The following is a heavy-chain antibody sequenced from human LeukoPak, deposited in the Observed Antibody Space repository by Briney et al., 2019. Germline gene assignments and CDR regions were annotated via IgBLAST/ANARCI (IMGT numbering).Heavy chain of an antibody. CDR3: ARGKPSYGSGTYYRPLEPNYMDV. Sequence: SETLSLTCTVSGYSISSGYFWGWIRQPPGKGLEWIGTIYHTGSTYYNPSLNIRVTISVDTSKNQFSLKLRSVTAADTAVYYCARGKPSYGSGTYYRPLEPNYMDVWGKGTTVTVSS. J-gene: IGHJ6*03. V-gene: IGHV4-38-2*02. CDR2: IYHTGST. CDR1: GYSISSGYF. D-gene: IGHD3-10*01.